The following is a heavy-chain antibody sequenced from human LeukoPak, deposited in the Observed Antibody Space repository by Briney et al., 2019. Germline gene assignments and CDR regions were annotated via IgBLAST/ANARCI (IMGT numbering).Heavy chain of an antibody. D-gene: IGHD5-24*01. V-gene: IGHV3-30*18. CDR2: ISYDGVKK. CDR3: AKALDIWPQGDWFDP. CDR1: GFTFSRYG. J-gene: IGHJ5*02. Sequence: GGSLRLSCAASGFTFSRYGMHWVRQAPGKGLEWVAGISYDGVKKYYADSVKGRLTISRDNSENTVYLQMNSLRGEDTAVYYCAKALDIWPQGDWFDPWGQGILVTVSS.